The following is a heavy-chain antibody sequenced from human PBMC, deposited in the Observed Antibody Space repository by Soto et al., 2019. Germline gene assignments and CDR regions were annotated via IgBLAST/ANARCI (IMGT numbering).Heavy chain of an antibody. D-gene: IGHD2-2*01. CDR1: GFTFSSYG. Sequence: QVQLVESGGGVVQPGRSLRLSCAASGFTFSSYGMHWVRQAPGKGLEWVAVISYDGSIKYYADSVKGRFTISRDNSKNTRYLQMNSLRAEGTAVYYCAKGPAIVLVPAAMNYYYGMDVWGQGTTVTVSS. CDR3: AKGPAIVLVPAAMNYYYGMDV. CDR2: ISYDGSIK. V-gene: IGHV3-30*18. J-gene: IGHJ6*02.